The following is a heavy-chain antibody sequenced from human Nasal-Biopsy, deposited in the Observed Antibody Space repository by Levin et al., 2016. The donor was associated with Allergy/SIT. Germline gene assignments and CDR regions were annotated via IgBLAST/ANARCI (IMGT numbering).Heavy chain of an antibody. CDR1: GFIVNSYS. V-gene: IGHV3-21*06. CDR3: ARGDPNHGLDV. J-gene: IGHJ6*02. Sequence: GESLKISCAASGFIVNSYSMNWVRQAPGKGLEWVSSVRSSNYYADSVKGRFTIYRDNAKSSLFLQMNSLTNEDTAIYYCARGDPNHGLDVWGQGTTVTVSS. CDR2: VRSSN.